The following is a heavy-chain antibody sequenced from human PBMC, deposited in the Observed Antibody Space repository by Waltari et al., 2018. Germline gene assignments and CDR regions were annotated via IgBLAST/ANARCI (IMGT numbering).Heavy chain of an antibody. CDR3: AREIGILTGYYSYDY. Sequence: EVQLVESGGGLVKPGGSLRLSCAASGFTFSSYSMNWVRQAPGKGLEWVSSISSSSSYIYYADSVKGRFTISRDNAKNSLYLQMNSLRAEDTAVYYCAREIGILTGYYSYDYWGQGTLVTVSS. J-gene: IGHJ4*02. CDR2: ISSSSSYI. CDR1: GFTFSSYS. V-gene: IGHV3-21*01. D-gene: IGHD3-9*01.